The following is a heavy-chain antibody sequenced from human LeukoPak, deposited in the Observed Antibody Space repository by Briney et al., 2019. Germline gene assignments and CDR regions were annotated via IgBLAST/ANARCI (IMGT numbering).Heavy chain of an antibody. J-gene: IGHJ4*02. CDR1: GFTFSDYY. D-gene: IGHD2-2*01. CDR3: TTDPTDIHYH. V-gene: IGHV3-15*01. CDR2: IKAIRDGGTT. Sequence: PGGSLRLSCAASGFTFSDYYMSWIRQAPGKGLEWVGRIKAIRDGGTTDYAAPVNGRFTISRDDSRTTVFLHMNSLKTEDTAVYYCTTDPTDIHYHWGQGTLVTVSS.